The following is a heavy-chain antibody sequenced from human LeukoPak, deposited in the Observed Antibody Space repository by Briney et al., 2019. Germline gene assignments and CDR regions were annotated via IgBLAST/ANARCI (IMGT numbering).Heavy chain of an antibody. CDR1: GFTFSSYA. J-gene: IGHJ4*02. D-gene: IGHD3-10*01. CDR3: AKSLSGGGYYFEY. CDR2: ISDSGGST. Sequence: GGSLRLSCAASGFTFSSYAMSWVRQAPGEGLEWVSGISDSGGSTYYADSVKGRFTISRDNSKNTLYLQMNSLRAEDTAVYYCAKSLSGGGYYFEYWGQGTLVTVSS. V-gene: IGHV3-23*01.